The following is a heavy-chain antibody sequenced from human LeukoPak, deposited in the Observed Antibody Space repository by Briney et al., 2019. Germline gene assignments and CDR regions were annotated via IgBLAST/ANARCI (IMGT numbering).Heavy chain of an antibody. J-gene: IGHJ3*01. CDR3: AAIAIDYDGGAEAFDF. CDR1: GGTFSIYA. V-gene: IGHV1-69*06. CDR2: IIPIFGTA. Sequence: SVKVSCKASGGTFSIYAISWVRQAPGQGLEWMGGIIPIFGTANYAQKFQGRVTMTEDTSTDTAFLDLSSLKFEDTAVYYCAAIAIDYDGGAEAFDFWGQGTLVTVSS. D-gene: IGHD4-17*01.